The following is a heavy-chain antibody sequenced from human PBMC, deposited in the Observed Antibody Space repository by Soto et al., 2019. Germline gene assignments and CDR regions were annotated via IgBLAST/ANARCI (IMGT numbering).Heavy chain of an antibody. J-gene: IGHJ3*02. CDR3: ARGLTLYYYGSGSYRPRYDAFDI. CDR1: GYTFTSYG. Sequence: GASVKVSCKASGYTFTSYGISWVRQAPGQGLGWMGWISAYNGNTNYAQKLQGRVTMTTDTSTSTAYMELRSLRSDDTAVYYCARGLTLYYYGSGSYRPRYDAFDIWGQGTMVTVSS. D-gene: IGHD3-10*01. CDR2: ISAYNGNT. V-gene: IGHV1-18*01.